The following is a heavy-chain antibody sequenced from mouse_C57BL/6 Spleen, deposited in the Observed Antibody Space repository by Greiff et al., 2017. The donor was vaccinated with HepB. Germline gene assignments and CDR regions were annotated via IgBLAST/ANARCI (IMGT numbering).Heavy chain of an antibody. D-gene: IGHD4-1*01. J-gene: IGHJ1*03. V-gene: IGHV1-69*01. Sequence: QVQLQQPGAELVMPGASVKLSCKASGYTFTSYWMHWVKQRPGQGLEWIGEIDPSDSYTNYNQKFKGKSTLTVDKSSSTAYMQRSSLTSEDSAVYYCARSGTGSPYWYFDVWGTGTTVTVSS. CDR1: GYTFTSYW. CDR2: IDPSDSYT. CDR3: ARSGTGSPYWYFDV.